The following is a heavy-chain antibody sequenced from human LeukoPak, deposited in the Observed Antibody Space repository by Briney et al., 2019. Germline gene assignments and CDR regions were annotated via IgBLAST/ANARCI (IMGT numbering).Heavy chain of an antibody. CDR1: GFTFSSYW. J-gene: IGHJ3*02. V-gene: IGHV3-74*01. D-gene: IGHD6-19*01. Sequence: GSLRLSCAASGFTFSSYWMHWVRQAPGKGLVWVSRINSDGSSTSYADSVKGRFTISRDNAKNSLYLQMNSLRAEDTAVYYCAREIGQAVAGPDAFDIWGQGTMVTVSS. CDR3: AREIGQAVAGPDAFDI. CDR2: INSDGSST.